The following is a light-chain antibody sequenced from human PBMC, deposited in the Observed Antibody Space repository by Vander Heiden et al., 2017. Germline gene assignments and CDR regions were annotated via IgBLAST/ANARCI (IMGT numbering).Light chain of an antibody. Sequence: IVLTQPPATLSLPPGARATLPCRASQSVSSYLAWYQQKPGQAPRLLIYDASNRATSIPARFSGSGSGTDFTLTISSLEPEDFAVYYCQQRSNWPQITFGQGTRLEIK. CDR2: DAS. J-gene: IGKJ5*01. V-gene: IGKV3-11*01. CDR3: QQRSNWPQIT. CDR1: QSVSSY.